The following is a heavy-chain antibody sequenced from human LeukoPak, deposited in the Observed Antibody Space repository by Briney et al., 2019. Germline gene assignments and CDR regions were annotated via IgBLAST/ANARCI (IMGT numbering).Heavy chain of an antibody. CDR3: VKGDNNILTGYYNSFDY. V-gene: IGHV3-23*01. CDR2: IPGSGGAT. D-gene: IGHD3-9*01. CDR1: GFTFSSYA. Sequence: GGSLRLSCEASGFTFSSYAIRWVRQAPGTGLEWVSSIPGSGGATYYADSVRGRFSISRDSSKNTVYLQMNSLRVEDTALYYCVKGDNNILTGYYNSFDYWGQGTLVTVSS. J-gene: IGHJ4*02.